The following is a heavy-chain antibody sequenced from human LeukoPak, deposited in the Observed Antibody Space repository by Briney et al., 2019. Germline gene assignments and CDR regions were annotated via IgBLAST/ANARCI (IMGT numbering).Heavy chain of an antibody. J-gene: IGHJ4*02. CDR3: ARRGRYYYDSSGYYFYFDY. CDR2: MNHSGST. Sequence: PSETLSLTCAVYGGSFSGYYWSWIRQPPGKGLEWIGEMNHSGSTNYNPSLKSRVTISVDTSKNQFSLKLSSVTAADTAVYYCARRGRYYYDSSGYYFYFDYGGQGTLVTVSS. V-gene: IGHV4-34*01. CDR1: GGSFSGYY. D-gene: IGHD3-22*01.